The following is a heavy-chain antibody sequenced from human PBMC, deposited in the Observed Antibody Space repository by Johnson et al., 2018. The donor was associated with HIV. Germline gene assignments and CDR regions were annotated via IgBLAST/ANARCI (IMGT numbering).Heavy chain of an antibody. J-gene: IGHJ3*02. Sequence: QVQLVESGGGLVKPGGSLRLSCAASGFTFSDYYMSWIRQAPGKGLEWVSYITSSGSTIYYADSVKGRFTISRDNAKNSLYLQMNSLRAEDTAVYDCASEYSSSSQPNAFDIWGQGTMVTVSS. CDR1: GFTFSDYY. D-gene: IGHD6-6*01. CDR2: ITSSGSTI. V-gene: IGHV3-11*04. CDR3: ASEYSSSSQPNAFDI.